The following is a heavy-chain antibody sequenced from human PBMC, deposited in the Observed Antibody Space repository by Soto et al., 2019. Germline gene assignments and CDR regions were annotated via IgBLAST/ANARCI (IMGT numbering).Heavy chain of an antibody. CDR1: GGTFSSYS. Sequence: GPSVNVSCKSSGGTFSSYSISWVRQAPGQGLEWMGGIIPIFGTANYAQKFQGRVTITADESTSTAYMELSSLRSEDTAVYYCARDQYYDILTGYYVYWYFDLWGRGTLVTVSS. CDR2: IIPIFGTA. J-gene: IGHJ2*01. V-gene: IGHV1-69*13. D-gene: IGHD3-9*01. CDR3: ARDQYYDILTGYYVYWYFDL.